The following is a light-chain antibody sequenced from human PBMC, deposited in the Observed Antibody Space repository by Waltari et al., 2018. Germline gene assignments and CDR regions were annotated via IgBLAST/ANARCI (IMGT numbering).Light chain of an antibody. J-gene: IGKJ1*01. Sequence: EIVLTQSPGTLSLSPGERATLACRASQSVCRSLAWYQQKPGQAPRLLIYAASRRASGIPDRFSGSGSGTDFSLTISRLEPEDFAVYYCQHYVRLPATFGQGTKVEI. CDR3: QHYVRLPAT. CDR2: AAS. CDR1: QSVCRS. V-gene: IGKV3-20*01.